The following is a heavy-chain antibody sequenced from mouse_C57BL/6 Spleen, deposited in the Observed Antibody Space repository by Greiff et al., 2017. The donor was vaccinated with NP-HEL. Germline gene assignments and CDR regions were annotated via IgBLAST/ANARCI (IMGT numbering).Heavy chain of an antibody. CDR2: IYPGNSDT. V-gene: IGHV1-5*01. CDR1: GYTFTSYW. CDR3: TRWSKGIYYGNYGPPFDY. Sequence: SGTVLARPGASVKMSCKTSGYTFTSYWMHRVKQRPGQGLEWIGAIYPGNSDTSYNQKFKGKAKLTAVTSASTAYMELSSLTNEDSAVYYCTRWSKGIYYGNYGPPFDYWGQGTTLTVSS. D-gene: IGHD2-1*01. J-gene: IGHJ2*01.